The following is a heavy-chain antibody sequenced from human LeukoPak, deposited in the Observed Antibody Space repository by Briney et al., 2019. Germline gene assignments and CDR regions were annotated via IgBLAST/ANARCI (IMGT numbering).Heavy chain of an antibody. CDR2: INHSGST. J-gene: IGHJ3*02. D-gene: IGHD6-6*01. V-gene: IGHV4-34*01. Sequence: SETLSLTCAVYGGSFSGHYWSWIRQPPGKGLEWIGEINHSGSTNYNPSLKSRVTISVDTSKNHSSLRLSSVTAADTAVYYCAREYSTSSTAFDIWGQGTMVTVSS. CDR3: AREYSTSSTAFDI. CDR1: GGSFSGHY.